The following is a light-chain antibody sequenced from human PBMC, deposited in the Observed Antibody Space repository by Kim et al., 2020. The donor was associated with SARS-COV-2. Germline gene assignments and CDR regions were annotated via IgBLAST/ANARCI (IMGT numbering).Light chain of an antibody. J-gene: IGLJ1*01. V-gene: IGLV2-8*01. Sequence: RYVTVSCIKTTNDISGNNYFSWYQQHPATAPKIRIYEVNKRPAGVPDRCSGSKSGNTASLTVSGLQAKDEADYYCSSYAGSNKYVGGTGSKVTVL. CDR3: SSYAGSNKYV. CDR2: EVN. CDR1: TNDISGNNY.